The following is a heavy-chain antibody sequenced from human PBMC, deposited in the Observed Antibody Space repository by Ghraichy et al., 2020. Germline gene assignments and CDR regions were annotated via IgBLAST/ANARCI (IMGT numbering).Heavy chain of an antibody. J-gene: IGHJ4*02. Sequence: SVKVSCKASGGTFSSYAISWVRQAPGQGLEWMGGIIPIFGTANYAQKFQCRVTITADESTSTAYMELSSLRSEDTAVYYCARVVTAHIVPQYYFDYWGQGTLVTVSS. CDR3: ARVVTAHIVPQYYFDY. CDR2: IIPIFGTA. CDR1: GGTFSSYA. D-gene: IGHD2-2*01. V-gene: IGHV1-69*13.